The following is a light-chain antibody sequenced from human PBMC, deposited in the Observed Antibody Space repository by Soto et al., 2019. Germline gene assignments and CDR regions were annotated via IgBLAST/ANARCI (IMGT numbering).Light chain of an antibody. CDR3: MQALQTPRT. J-gene: IGKJ1*01. V-gene: IGKV2-28*01. CDR2: LAS. Sequence: EIVMTQSPLSLTVTPGEPASISCKSSQSLQHNNGNTLLDWYMQKPGQSPQLLIYLASRRAPGAPERVSASGSGTDFTLRISTVEADDAAIYYCMQALQTPRTFGQGTKLEI. CDR1: QSLQHNNGNTL.